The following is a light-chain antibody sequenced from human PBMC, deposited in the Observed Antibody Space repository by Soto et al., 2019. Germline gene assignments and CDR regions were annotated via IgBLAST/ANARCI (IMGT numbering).Light chain of an antibody. CDR3: QQYGSSPRT. V-gene: IGKV3-20*01. CDR2: GAS. CDR1: QSVGSIY. J-gene: IGKJ1*01. Sequence: DIVLTQSPGTLSLSPGERATLSCRASQSVGSIYLAWYQQKPGQAPRLLIHGASSRATGIPDRFSGSGSGTDFTLTISRLEPEDFAVYYCQQYGSSPRTFGQGTKV.